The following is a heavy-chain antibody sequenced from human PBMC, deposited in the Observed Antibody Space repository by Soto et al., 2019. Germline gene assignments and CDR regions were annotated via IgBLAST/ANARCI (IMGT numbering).Heavy chain of an antibody. D-gene: IGHD6-19*01. CDR1: GYTFTRYS. CDR2: ISNYNGDT. CDR3: ARGDSTGSPTGWFDP. V-gene: IGHV1-18*04. Sequence: QVQLVQSGAEVKKPGASVQVSCKASGYTFTRYSINWVRQAPGQGLEWVGWISNYNGDTKYAQKFQGRVTLTTDTSTTTTYMDLRSLTSDDTAVYFCARGDSTGSPTGWFDPWGQGTQVTVAS. J-gene: IGHJ5*02.